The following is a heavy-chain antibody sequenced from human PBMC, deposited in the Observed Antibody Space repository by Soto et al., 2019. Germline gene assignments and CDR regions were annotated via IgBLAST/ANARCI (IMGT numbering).Heavy chain of an antibody. V-gene: IGHV3-23*01. Sequence: HPGGSLRLSCAASGFPFSSTDMTWVRQAPGKGLEWVSTIDGSGGTTYYADSVKGRFTISSDNSINTVFLQMNSLRADDTALYFCAKNSGWFNTWGQGALVTVSS. CDR2: IDGSGGTT. D-gene: IGHD3-10*01. J-gene: IGHJ5*02. CDR1: GFPFSSTD. CDR3: AKNSGWFNT.